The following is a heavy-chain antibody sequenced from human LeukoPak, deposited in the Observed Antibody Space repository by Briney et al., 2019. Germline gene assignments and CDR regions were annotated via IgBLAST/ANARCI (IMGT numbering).Heavy chain of an antibody. CDR3: AKDMGPRYSYGSFFDY. J-gene: IGHJ4*02. CDR1: GFTFSSYA. Sequence: GGSLRLSCVASGFTFSSYAMHWVRQAPGKGLEWVAVIPYDGRNKYYADSVKGRFTISRDNTRNTLYLQMNSLRAEDTALYYCAKDMGPRYSYGSFFDYWGQGTLVTVSS. D-gene: IGHD5-18*01. V-gene: IGHV3-30*04. CDR2: IPYDGRNK.